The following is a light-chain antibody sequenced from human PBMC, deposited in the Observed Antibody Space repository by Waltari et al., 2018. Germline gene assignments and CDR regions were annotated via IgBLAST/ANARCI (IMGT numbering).Light chain of an antibody. CDR2: DAS. CDR1: QSVSRT. V-gene: IGKV3-20*01. J-gene: IGKJ1*01. Sequence: SCRASQSVSRTLAWYQQKPGQAPRLLIYDASTRATGIPDRCSGSGSGTDFSLTISRLEPEDSAVYYCQKYGTLPATFGQGTKVEIK. CDR3: QKYGTLPAT.